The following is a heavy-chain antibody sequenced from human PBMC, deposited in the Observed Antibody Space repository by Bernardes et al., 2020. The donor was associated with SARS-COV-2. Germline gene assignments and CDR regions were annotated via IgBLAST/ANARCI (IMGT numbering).Heavy chain of an antibody. J-gene: IGHJ4*02. Sequence: LKISCGGSGYNFNTQWVAWVRQVAGKGLEYMGIIYPGDSETKYGPSFQGRVTISADKSINTVYLQWNRLEASDTAMYYCATSPILSGWPFDHWGQGTLITVSS. CDR3: ATSPILSGWPFDH. V-gene: IGHV5-51*01. D-gene: IGHD6-19*01. CDR2: IYPGDSET. CDR1: GYNFNTQW.